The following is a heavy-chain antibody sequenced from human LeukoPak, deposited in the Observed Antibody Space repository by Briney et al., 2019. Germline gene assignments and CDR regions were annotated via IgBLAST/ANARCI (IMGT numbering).Heavy chain of an antibody. CDR3: ARMVQYSSSWFDY. CDR2: IYYSGST. D-gene: IGHD6-13*01. V-gene: IGHV4-39*01. CDR1: GGSISSSSYY. J-gene: IGHJ4*02. Sequence: PSETLSLTCTVSGGSISSSSYYWGWIRQPPGKGLEWIGSIYYSGSTCYNPSLKSRVTISVDTSKNQFSLKLSSVTAADTAVYYCARMVQYSSSWFDYWGQGTLVTVSS.